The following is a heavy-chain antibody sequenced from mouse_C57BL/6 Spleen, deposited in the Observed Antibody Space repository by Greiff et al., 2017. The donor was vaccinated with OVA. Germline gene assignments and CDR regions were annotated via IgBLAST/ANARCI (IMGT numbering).Heavy chain of an antibody. Sequence: QVQLQQPGAELVKPGASVKMSCKASGYTFTSYWITWVKQRPGQGLEWIGDIYPGSGSTNYNEKFKSKATLTVDTSSSTAYMQLSSLTSEDSAVYYCARWLPEGGYAMDYWGQGTAVTVSS. CDR2: IYPGSGST. J-gene: IGHJ4*01. CDR1: GYTFTSYW. V-gene: IGHV1-55*01. D-gene: IGHD1-2*01. CDR3: ARWLPEGGYAMDY.